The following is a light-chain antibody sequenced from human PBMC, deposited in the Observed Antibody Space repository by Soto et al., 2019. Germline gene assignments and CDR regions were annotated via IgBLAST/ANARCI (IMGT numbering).Light chain of an antibody. Sequence: ESVMTQSPLSLPVTPGEPASISCRSSQSLLHSNGYNYLDWYLQKPGQSPQLLIYLGSNRSSGVPDRFSGSGSGTDFTLKISRVEAEDVGVYYCMQALQTLWTFGQGTKVDIK. CDR2: LGS. J-gene: IGKJ1*01. V-gene: IGKV2-28*01. CDR1: QSLLHSNGYNY. CDR3: MQALQTLWT.